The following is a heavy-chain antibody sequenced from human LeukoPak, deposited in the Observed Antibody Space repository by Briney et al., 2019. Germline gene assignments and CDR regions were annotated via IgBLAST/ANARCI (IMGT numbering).Heavy chain of an antibody. Sequence: GGSLRLSCAASGFTFSSYWMHWVRQAPGKGLVWVSRLNGDGTTTNYADSVKGRFTISRDNAKNTLYLQMNSLRAEDTAVYYCAILVSSRYTRDSFDIWGQGTMVTASS. D-gene: IGHD6-13*01. CDR1: GFTFSSYW. V-gene: IGHV3-74*01. CDR3: AILVSSRYTRDSFDI. J-gene: IGHJ3*02. CDR2: LNGDGTTT.